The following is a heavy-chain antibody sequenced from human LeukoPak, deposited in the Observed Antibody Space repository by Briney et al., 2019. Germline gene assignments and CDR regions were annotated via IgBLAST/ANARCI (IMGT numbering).Heavy chain of an antibody. Sequence: PGGSLRLSCAASGFTFSSYSMNWVRQAPGKGLEWVSSISSSSSYIYYADSVKGRFTISRDNAKNSLYLQMNSLRAEDTAVYYCARGRAKEYSSSAFDYWGQGTLVTVSS. CDR2: ISSSSSYI. J-gene: IGHJ4*02. CDR3: ARGRAKEYSSSAFDY. V-gene: IGHV3-21*01. D-gene: IGHD6-6*01. CDR1: GFTFSSYS.